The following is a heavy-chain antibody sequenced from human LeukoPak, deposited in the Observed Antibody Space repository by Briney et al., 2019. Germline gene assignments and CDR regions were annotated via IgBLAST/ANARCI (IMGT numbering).Heavy chain of an antibody. J-gene: IGHJ3*02. CDR2: ISGSGGST. CDR1: GFTFSSYA. Sequence: GGFLRLSCAASGFTFSSYAMSWVRQAPGKGLEWVSAISGSGGSTYYADSVKGRFTISRDNSKNSLYLQMNSLRAEDTAVYYCAKGLLRWLAGTHAFDIWGQGTMVTVSS. CDR3: AKGLLRWLAGTHAFDI. D-gene: IGHD6-19*01. V-gene: IGHV3-23*01.